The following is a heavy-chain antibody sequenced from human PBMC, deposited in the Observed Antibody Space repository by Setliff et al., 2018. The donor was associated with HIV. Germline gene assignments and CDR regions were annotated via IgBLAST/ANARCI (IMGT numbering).Heavy chain of an antibody. CDR2: IYDGGAT. D-gene: IGHD3-3*01. Sequence: HPGGSLRLSCAASGFTVSNNYMSWVRQAPGKGLEWVSVIYDGGATYYGDSVKGRFTISRDNSKNTVYLQMNSLRAEDTAVYYCARVFLEWLLYRPDYVMDVWGQGTTVTVSS. CDR1: GFTVSNNY. V-gene: IGHV3-66*01. CDR3: ARVFLEWLLYRPDYVMDV. J-gene: IGHJ6*02.